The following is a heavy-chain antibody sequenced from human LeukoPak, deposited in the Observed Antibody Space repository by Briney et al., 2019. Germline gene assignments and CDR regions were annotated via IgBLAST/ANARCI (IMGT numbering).Heavy chain of an antibody. CDR1: GFIFSNYA. CDR3: AKSMTLQWRGFFDL. CDR2: ISDSGANT. J-gene: IGHJ2*01. Sequence: GGSLRLSCAASGFIFSNYAMSWVRQAPGKGLEWVSTISDSGANTYYADSVRGRFTISRDNSKNTLYLQKNSLRADDTAIYYCAKSMTLQWRGFFDLWGRGTHVTVSS. V-gene: IGHV3-23*01. D-gene: IGHD6-19*01.